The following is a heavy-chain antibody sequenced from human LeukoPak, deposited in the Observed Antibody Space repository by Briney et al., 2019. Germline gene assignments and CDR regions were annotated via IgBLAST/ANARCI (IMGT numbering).Heavy chain of an antibody. CDR3: AISPLMVRGVIVDY. Sequence: PGGSLRLSCAASGFPFSSYAMSWVRQAPGKGLEWVSAISGSGGSTYYADSVKGRFTISRDNSKNTLYLQMNSLRAEDTAVYYCAISPLMVRGVIVDYWGQGTLVTVSS. CDR2: ISGSGGST. J-gene: IGHJ4*02. V-gene: IGHV3-23*01. D-gene: IGHD3-10*01. CDR1: GFPFSSYA.